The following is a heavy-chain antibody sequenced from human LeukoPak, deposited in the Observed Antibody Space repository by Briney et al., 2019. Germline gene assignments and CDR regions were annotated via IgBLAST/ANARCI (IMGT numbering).Heavy chain of an antibody. D-gene: IGHD3-3*01. CDR3: AREGGFYRPLDY. J-gene: IGHJ4*02. CDR1: VGSVTSTNW. CDR2: VHLDGRT. V-gene: IGHV4-4*02. Sequence: PSETLSLTCEVSVGSVTSTNWWTWVRQPPGKGLEWIGEVHLDGRTNYNPSLKSRLIMSVDLPEKPISLKLTSVTAADTAVYYCAREGGFYRPLDYSGQGTLVTVSS.